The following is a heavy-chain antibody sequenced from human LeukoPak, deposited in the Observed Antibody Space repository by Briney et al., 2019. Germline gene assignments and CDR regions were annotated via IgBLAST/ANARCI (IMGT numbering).Heavy chain of an antibody. CDR3: ARDYYGSGSFYGN. CDR2: INPNSGGT. Sequence: ASVKVSCKASGYTFTGYYMHWVRQAPGQGLEWMGWINPNSGGTNYAQKFQGRVTMTRDTSISTAYMELSSLRSDDTAVYYCARDYYGSGSFYGNWGQGTLVTVSS. CDR1: GYTFTGYY. D-gene: IGHD3-10*01. J-gene: IGHJ4*02. V-gene: IGHV1-2*02.